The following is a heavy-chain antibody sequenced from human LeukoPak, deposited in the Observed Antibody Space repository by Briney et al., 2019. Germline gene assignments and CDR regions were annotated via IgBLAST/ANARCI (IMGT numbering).Heavy chain of an antibody. Sequence: ASVKVSCKASGYTFTSYAMHWVRQAPGQRLEWMGWINAGNGNTKYSQKFQGRVTITRDTSASTAYMELSSLRSEDTAVYYCATLIAVAGVGDYWGQGTLVTVSS. D-gene: IGHD6-19*01. CDR2: INAGNGNT. J-gene: IGHJ4*02. V-gene: IGHV1-3*01. CDR3: ATLIAVAGVGDY. CDR1: GYTFTSYA.